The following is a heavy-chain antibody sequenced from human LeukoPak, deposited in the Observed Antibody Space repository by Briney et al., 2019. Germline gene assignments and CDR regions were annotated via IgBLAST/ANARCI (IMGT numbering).Heavy chain of an antibody. Sequence: ASVKVSCKASGYTFTSYGISWVRQAPGQGLEWMGWISAYNGNTNYAQKLQGRVTMTTDTSTSTAYMELRSLRSDDTAVYYCARGVGVAVARPRDLNWFDPWGQGTLVTVSS. D-gene: IGHD6-19*01. V-gene: IGHV1-18*01. CDR1: GYTFTSYG. CDR2: ISAYNGNT. CDR3: ARGVGVAVARPRDLNWFDP. J-gene: IGHJ5*02.